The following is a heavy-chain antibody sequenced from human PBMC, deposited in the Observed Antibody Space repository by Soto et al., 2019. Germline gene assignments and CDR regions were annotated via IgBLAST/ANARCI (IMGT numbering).Heavy chain of an antibody. CDR1: GYTFTGYY. CDR2: INPNSGGT. D-gene: IGHD5-18*01. CDR3: ARDRPDTAMVPYGGMDV. Sequence: ASVKVSCKASGYTFTGYYMHWVRQAPGQGLEWMGWINPNSGGTNYGQKFQGWVSMTRDTSISTAYIELSRLRSDDTDVYYCARDRPDTAMVPYGGMDVWGQGTTVTVSS. V-gene: IGHV1-2*04. J-gene: IGHJ6*02.